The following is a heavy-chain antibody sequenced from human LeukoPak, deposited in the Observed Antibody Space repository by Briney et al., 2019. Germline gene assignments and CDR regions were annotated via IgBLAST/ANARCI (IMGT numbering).Heavy chain of an antibody. CDR3: AREWYNWNDLGAFDI. CDR2: IIPIFGTA. J-gene: IGHJ3*02. CDR1: GGTFSSYA. D-gene: IGHD1-20*01. Sequence: ASVKVSCKASGGTFSSYAISWVRQAPGQGLEWMGGIIPIFGTANYAQKFQGRVTITADKSTSTAYMELSSLRSEDTAVYYCAREWYNWNDLGAFDIWGQGTMVTVSS. V-gene: IGHV1-69*06.